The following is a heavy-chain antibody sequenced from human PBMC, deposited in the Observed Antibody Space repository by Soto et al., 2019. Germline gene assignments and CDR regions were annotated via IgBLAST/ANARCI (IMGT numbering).Heavy chain of an antibody. CDR2: IGESGTPT. CDR3: ARYIPGVRYYGMDV. J-gene: IGHJ6*02. D-gene: IGHD2-2*01. V-gene: IGHV3-23*01. Sequence: GGSLSLSCAASGFTFSSYAMKWVRQAPGKGLEWVSLIGESGTPTYYADSVKGRFTISRDNSGNTLFLEMCSLRAEDTAVYYCARYIPGVRYYGMDVWGQGTRVTVSS. CDR1: GFTFSSYA.